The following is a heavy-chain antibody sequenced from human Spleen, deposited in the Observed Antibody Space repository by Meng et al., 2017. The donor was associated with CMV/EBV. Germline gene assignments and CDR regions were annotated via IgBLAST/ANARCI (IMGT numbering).Heavy chain of an antibody. J-gene: IGHJ4*02. CDR3: ARLYPYCGGDCYSNYFDY. V-gene: IGHV5-51*01. CDR2: IYPGDSDT. CDR1: GYSFTSYW. Sequence: KVSCKGSGYSFTSYWIGWVRQMPGKGLEWMGIIYPGDSDTRYSPSFQGQVTISADKSISTAYLQWSSLKASDTAMYYCARLYPYCGGDCYSNYFDYWGQGTLVTVSS. D-gene: IGHD2-21*01.